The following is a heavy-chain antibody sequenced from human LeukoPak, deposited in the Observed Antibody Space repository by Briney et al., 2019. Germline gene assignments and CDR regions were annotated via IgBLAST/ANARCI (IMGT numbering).Heavy chain of an antibody. Sequence: SESLSLTCTVSGGSMNTYFWSWIRQPPGKGLEWIGHIHYSGSTTYNPSLKSRVTISVDVSKNQFSLKLSSVTAADTAVYYCARHKTGGTYPLDYWGQGTLVTVSS. V-gene: IGHV4-59*08. CDR2: IHYSGST. J-gene: IGHJ4*02. CDR1: GGSMNTYF. CDR3: ARHKTGGTYPLDY. D-gene: IGHD1-26*01.